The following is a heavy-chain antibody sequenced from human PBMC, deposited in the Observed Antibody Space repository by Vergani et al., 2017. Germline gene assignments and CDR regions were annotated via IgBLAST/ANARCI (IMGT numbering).Heavy chain of an antibody. Sequence: QLQLQESGPGLVKPSETLSLTCTVSGGSISSSSYYWGWIRQPPGKGLEWIGSIDYSGSTYYNPSLKSRVTISVDTSKNQFSLKLSSVTAADTAVYYCARRATYYDSSGYYDGFDYWGQGTLVTVSS. CDR2: IDYSGST. CDR1: GGSISSSSYY. D-gene: IGHD3-22*01. CDR3: ARRATYYDSSGYYDGFDY. J-gene: IGHJ4*02. V-gene: IGHV4-39*01.